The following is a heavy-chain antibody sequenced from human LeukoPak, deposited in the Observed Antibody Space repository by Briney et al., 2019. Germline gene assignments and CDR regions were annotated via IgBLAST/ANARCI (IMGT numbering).Heavy chain of an antibody. CDR3: AKGGRFEMATTWPFDY. Sequence: GSLRLSCAASGFTFSSYAMSWVRQAPGKGLEWVSAFSGSDGSTYYADSVKGRFTISRDNSKNTLYLQMNSLRAEDTAVYYCAKGGRFEMATTWPFDYWGQGTLVTVSS. J-gene: IGHJ4*02. V-gene: IGHV3-23*01. CDR1: GFTFSSYA. D-gene: IGHD5-24*01. CDR2: FSGSDGST.